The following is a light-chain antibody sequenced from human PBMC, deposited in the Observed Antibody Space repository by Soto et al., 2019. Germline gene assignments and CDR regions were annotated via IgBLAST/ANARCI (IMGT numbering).Light chain of an antibody. CDR3: QQRGNWPPWT. V-gene: IGKV3-11*01. CDR1: QSVSSY. CDR2: DAS. J-gene: IGKJ1*01. Sequence: EIVLTQSPATLSLSPGERATLSCRASQSVSSYLAWYQLKPGQAPRLLIYDASNRATGIPARFSGSVSGTDFTLTISSLEPEDFAVYYCQQRGNWPPWTFGQGTKVDIK.